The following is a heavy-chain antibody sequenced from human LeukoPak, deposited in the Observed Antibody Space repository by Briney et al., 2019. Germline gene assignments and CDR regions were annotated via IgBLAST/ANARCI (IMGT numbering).Heavy chain of an antibody. CDR3: ARGTETLIAAAGTDWFDP. V-gene: IGHV4-4*07. Sequence: SETLSLTCTVSGGSISSYYWSWIRQPAGKGLEWIGRIYTSGSTNYNPSLKSRVTMSVDTSKNQFSLKLSSVTAADTAVYYCARGTETLIAAAGTDWFDPWGQGTLVTVSS. D-gene: IGHD6-13*01. CDR2: IYTSGST. J-gene: IGHJ5*02. CDR1: GGSISSYY.